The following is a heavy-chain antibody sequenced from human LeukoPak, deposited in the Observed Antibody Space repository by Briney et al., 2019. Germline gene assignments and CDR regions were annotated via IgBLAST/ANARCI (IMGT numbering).Heavy chain of an antibody. CDR1: GGSFSGYY. D-gene: IGHD3-9*01. J-gene: IGHJ4*02. V-gene: IGHV4-34*01. CDR3: VRGTPSGYHQAYYFDY. Sequence: SETLSLTCAVYGGSFSGYYWSWIRQPPGKGLEWIGEINHSGSTNYNPSLKSRVTISVDTSKNQFSLKLSSVTAADTAVYYCVRGTPSGYHQAYYFDYWGQGTLVTVSS. CDR2: INHSGST.